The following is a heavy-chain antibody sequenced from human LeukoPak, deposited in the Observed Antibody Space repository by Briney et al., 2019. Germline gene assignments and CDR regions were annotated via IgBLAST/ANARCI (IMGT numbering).Heavy chain of an antibody. CDR3: ARGWGAARHLYFDY. J-gene: IGHJ4*02. D-gene: IGHD6-6*01. Sequence: PSETLSLTCAVYGGSFSGYYWSWIRQPPGKGLEWIGEINHSGSTNYNPSLKSRVTISVDTSKNQFSLKLSSMTAADTAVYYCARGWGAARHLYFDYWGQGTLVTVSS. CDR1: GGSFSGYY. CDR2: INHSGST. V-gene: IGHV4-34*01.